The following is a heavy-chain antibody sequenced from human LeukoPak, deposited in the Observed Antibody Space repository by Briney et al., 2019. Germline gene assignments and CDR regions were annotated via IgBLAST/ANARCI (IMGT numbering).Heavy chain of an antibody. CDR2: INPKSGDT. CDR3: GRGIQSFDP. J-gene: IGHJ5*02. V-gene: IGHV1-2*06. Sequence: ASVKVSCKASGYTFTAYYMHWVRQAPGQGLEWMGRINPKSGDTNYAQKFQDRVTMTRDTSMSTAYMEISRLRYDDTAVYYCGRGIQSFDPWGQGTLVTVSS. CDR1: GYTFTAYY.